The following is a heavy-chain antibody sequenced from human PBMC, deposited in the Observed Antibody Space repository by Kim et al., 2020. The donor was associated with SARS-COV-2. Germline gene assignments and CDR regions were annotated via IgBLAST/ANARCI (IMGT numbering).Heavy chain of an antibody. CDR2: IGGNGAIE. CDR3: ARDALGEDGYNYWFDY. V-gene: IGHV3-48*03. J-gene: IGHJ4*01. CDR1: GFTFSPYS. D-gene: IGHD5-12*01. Sequence: GGSLRLSCVASGFTFSPYSMNWVRQAPGRGLEWVAHIGGNGAIEYANSVKGRFTISRDYTKNSVSLQMNSLGAEDTAIYYCARDALGEDGYNYWFDYWG.